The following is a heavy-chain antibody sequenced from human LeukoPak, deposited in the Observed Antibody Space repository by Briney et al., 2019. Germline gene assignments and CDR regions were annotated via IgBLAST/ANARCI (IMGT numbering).Heavy chain of an antibody. Sequence: GGSLRLSCAASGFTFSSYSMNWVRQAPGKGLEWVSSISSSSSYIYCADSVKGRFTISRDNAKNSLYLQMNSLRAEDTAVYYCARNTAMASDYWGQGTLVTVSS. J-gene: IGHJ4*02. V-gene: IGHV3-21*01. CDR3: ARNTAMASDY. CDR2: ISSSSSYI. D-gene: IGHD5-18*01. CDR1: GFTFSSYS.